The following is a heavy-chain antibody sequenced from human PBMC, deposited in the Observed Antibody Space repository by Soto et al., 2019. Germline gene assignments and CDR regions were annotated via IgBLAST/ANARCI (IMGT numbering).Heavy chain of an antibody. CDR3: ARGWGYDSTDYYYAY. J-gene: IGHJ4*02. CDR1: GGSFNRHT. Sequence: QVQLVQSGAEVRKPGSSVRLSCKASGGSFNRHTISWVRQAPGQGLEWMGGSIPIFGTANHAQKLQGRVTIIADESTSTVYMELSSLRSDDTAIYYCARGWGYDSTDYYYAYWGQGTLVIVSS. CDR2: SIPIFGTA. V-gene: IGHV1-69*01. D-gene: IGHD3-22*01.